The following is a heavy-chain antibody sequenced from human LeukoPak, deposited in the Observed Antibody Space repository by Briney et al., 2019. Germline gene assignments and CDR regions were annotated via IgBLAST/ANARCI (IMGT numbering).Heavy chain of an antibody. V-gene: IGHV4-4*02. J-gene: IGHJ4*02. D-gene: IGHD3-16*01. Sequence: PSGTLSLTCAVSGASISSNNWWSWVRQPPGKGLEWIGEIYHSGTTNYNPSLKSRVTISVDKSKNQFSLKLSSVTAADTAVYYCAISEGGLVPVTGHYWGQGTLVTVSS. CDR2: IYHSGTT. CDR3: AISEGGLVPVTGHY. CDR1: GASISSNNW.